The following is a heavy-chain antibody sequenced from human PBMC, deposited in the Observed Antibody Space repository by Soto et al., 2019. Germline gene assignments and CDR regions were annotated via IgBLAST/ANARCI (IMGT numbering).Heavy chain of an antibody. J-gene: IGHJ3*02. CDR3: ATRWGIAVARDAFDI. CDR2: FDPEDGET. D-gene: IGHD6-19*01. CDR1: GYTLTELS. V-gene: IGHV1-24*01. Sequence: GASVKVACKVSGYTLTELSMHWVRQAPGKGLEWMGGFDPEDGETIYAQKFQGRVTMTEDTSTDTAYMEVSSLRSEDTAVYYCATRWGIAVARDAFDIWGQGTMVTVSS.